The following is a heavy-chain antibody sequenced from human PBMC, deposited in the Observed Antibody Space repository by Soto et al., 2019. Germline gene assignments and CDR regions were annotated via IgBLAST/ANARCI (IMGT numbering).Heavy chain of an antibody. J-gene: IGHJ4*02. CDR2: ISGSGDRI. D-gene: IGHD3-10*01. Sequence: EVQLLESGGGLVEPGGSLRLSCAASGLTFSSSSMSWVRQAPGKGQEWVSAISGSGDRIFYADCGKGRFTISRDNSKNTLYLQMNSLRAEDTAVYYCAKMVVRGVWVFDYWGQGSLVTVSS. CDR3: AKMVVRGVWVFDY. CDR1: GLTFSSSS. V-gene: IGHV3-23*01.